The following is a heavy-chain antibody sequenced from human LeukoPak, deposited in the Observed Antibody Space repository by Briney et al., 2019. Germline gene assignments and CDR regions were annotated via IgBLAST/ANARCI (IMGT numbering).Heavy chain of an antibody. CDR2: IANDGRFT. D-gene: IGHD2-8*01. Sequence: GGSLRLSCAASGFTFSSHPMNWVRQAPGKGLEWVAVIANDGRFTHYADSVKGRFTVSRDNSKSTLEMQMNSLRAEDTALYYCVKEANGFDMWGLGTMVTVSS. V-gene: IGHV3-30*04. CDR3: VKEANGFDM. J-gene: IGHJ3*02. CDR1: GFTFSSHP.